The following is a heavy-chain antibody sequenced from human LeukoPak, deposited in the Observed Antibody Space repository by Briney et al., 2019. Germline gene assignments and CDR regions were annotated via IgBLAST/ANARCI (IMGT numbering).Heavy chain of an antibody. CDR1: GFSFSSYA. CDR2: ISGSGGST. D-gene: IGHD4-23*01. J-gene: IGHJ3*02. CDR3: ARVRSVGGNPHAFNI. V-gene: IGHV3-23*01. Sequence: GGSLRVSCAASGFSFSSYAMNWVRQAPGKGVEWLSAISGSGGSTYHADSVKGRFTISRDNSKNTLYLQMDSLRVEDTALYYCARVRSVGGNPHAFNIWGQGTMVTVSS.